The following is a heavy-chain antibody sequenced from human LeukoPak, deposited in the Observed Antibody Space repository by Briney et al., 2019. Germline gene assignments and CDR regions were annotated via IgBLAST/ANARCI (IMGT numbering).Heavy chain of an antibody. V-gene: IGHV3-21*01. CDR3: ARSPEYYYDSSGYLPFDY. J-gene: IGHJ4*02. Sequence: GGSLRLSCAASGFTFSSYSMNWVRQAPGKGLEWVSSISSSSSYIYYADSVKGRFTISRDNAKNSLYLQMNSLRAEDTAVYCCARSPEYYYDSSGYLPFDYWGQGTLVTVSS. CDR2: ISSSSSYI. D-gene: IGHD3-22*01. CDR1: GFTFSSYS.